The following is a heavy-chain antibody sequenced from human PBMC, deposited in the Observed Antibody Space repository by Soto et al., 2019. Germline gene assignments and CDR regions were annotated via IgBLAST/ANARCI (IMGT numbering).Heavy chain of an antibody. Sequence: EVQLVESGGGLVQPGRSLRLSCAASGFTFNAYAMHWVRQAPGKGLEWVSGISWNGDRIDYADSVKGRFTISRDNAKNSLNLQLNSLRAEDTALYYCAKDKDRSSMYSSCDIWGQGTMVTVSS. CDR3: AKDKDRSSMYSSCDI. J-gene: IGHJ3*02. V-gene: IGHV3-9*01. D-gene: IGHD1-26*01. CDR2: ISWNGDRI. CDR1: GFTFNAYA.